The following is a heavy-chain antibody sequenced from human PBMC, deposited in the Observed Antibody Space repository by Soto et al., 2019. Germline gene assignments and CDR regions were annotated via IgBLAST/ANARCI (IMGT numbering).Heavy chain of an antibody. CDR3: ERGGGTLDY. Sequence: QVQLVQSAAEVKKSGASVKVSCKASGYTFITYALYWVRQAPGQGLEWMGIISPRDGSTTYAQKFQGRVTMTRDTSTGTLYMVLSSLTSDDTAVYYCERGGGTLDYWGQGTLITVSS. V-gene: IGHV1-46*01. CDR2: ISPRDGST. J-gene: IGHJ4*02. CDR1: GYTFITYA.